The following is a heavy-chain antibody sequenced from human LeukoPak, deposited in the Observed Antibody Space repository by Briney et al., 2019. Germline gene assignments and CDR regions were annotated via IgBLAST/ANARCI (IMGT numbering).Heavy chain of an antibody. CDR3: ARDLRLTSGSSGFDP. J-gene: IGHJ5*02. Sequence: ASVKVSCKASGYTFTGYYMHWVRQAPGQGLTWMGWINPNSGGTNYAQKFQGRLTMTRDTSISTAYMELSRLTSDDTAVYYCARDLRLTSGSSGFDPWGQGTLVTVSS. D-gene: IGHD1-26*01. CDR2: INPNSGGT. V-gene: IGHV1-2*02. CDR1: GYTFTGYY.